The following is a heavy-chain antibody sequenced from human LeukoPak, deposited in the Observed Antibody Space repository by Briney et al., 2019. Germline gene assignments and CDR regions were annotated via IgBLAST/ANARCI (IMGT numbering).Heavy chain of an antibody. J-gene: IGHJ4*02. Sequence: PGGSLRLSCAASVVAFGNYWRHCVRQAPGKGLLWVSHISRDGSNTNYADSVKGRFTISRDNAKSTMYLQLNSLRAEDTAVYFCSNFKSVDETYYFDSWGQGTLVTVSS. CDR1: VVAFGNYW. D-gene: IGHD2-2*01. V-gene: IGHV3-74*01. CDR3: SNFKSVDETYYFDS. CDR2: ISRDGSNT.